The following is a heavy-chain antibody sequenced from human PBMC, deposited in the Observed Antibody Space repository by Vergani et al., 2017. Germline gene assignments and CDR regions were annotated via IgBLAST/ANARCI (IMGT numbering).Heavy chain of an antibody. CDR1: FDSIRNLY. V-gene: IGHV4-59*11. D-gene: IGHD6-19*01. CDR3: ASDTHSGQRADR. Sequence: QVQLQESGPGLVKSSETLSLTCSVSFDSIRNLYCNWIRQPPGKGLEWIGSIHYSENTKYNPSLKTRVTISVDTSKNQFFLTVTSVTAADTAVYYCASDTHSGQRADRWGQGILVTVTS. CDR2: IHYSENT. J-gene: IGHJ5*02.